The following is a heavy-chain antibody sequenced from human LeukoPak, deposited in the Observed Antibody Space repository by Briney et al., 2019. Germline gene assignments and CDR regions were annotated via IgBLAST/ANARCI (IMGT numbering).Heavy chain of an antibody. CDR2: INPNSGGT. Sequence: GSVKDSFKASVYTYTGYYLHWVRPPPGKGLAWMGLINPNSGGTNYAQKFQGRVTMTRDTSISTAYMELSRLRSDDTAVYYCARVLDNWNYGISWGQGTLVTVSS. V-gene: IGHV1-2*02. J-gene: IGHJ4*02. D-gene: IGHD1-7*01. CDR3: ARVLDNWNYGIS. CDR1: VYTYTGYY.